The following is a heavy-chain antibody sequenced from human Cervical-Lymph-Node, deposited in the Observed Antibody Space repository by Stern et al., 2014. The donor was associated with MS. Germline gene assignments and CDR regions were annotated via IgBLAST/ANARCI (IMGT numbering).Heavy chain of an antibody. CDR2: ITNVGST. V-gene: IGHV3-53*01. J-gene: IGHJ4*02. D-gene: IGHD1-1*01. Sequence: EVQLVESGGGVIQPGGSLRLSCTASGFTVSRAYMTWVHQAPGKGLEWVSLITNVGSTFYTDSVKGRFTISRDDSKNTVYLHMTSLRAEDTAMYYCARDTSSPERSDWWGQGTLVTVSS. CDR3: ARDTSSPERSDW. CDR1: GFTVSRAY.